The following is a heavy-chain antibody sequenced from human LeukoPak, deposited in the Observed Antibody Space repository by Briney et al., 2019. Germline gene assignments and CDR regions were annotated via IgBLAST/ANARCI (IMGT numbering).Heavy chain of an antibody. D-gene: IGHD1-1*01. V-gene: IGHV3-53*01. CDR1: GFTVSSNY. Sequence: GGSLRLSCAASGFTVSSNYMSWVRQAPGKGLEWVSLIYSGGNTYYADSVKGRFTISRDNSKNTLYLQINSLSAEDTAVYYCARDRVNWNDVGGLFDYWDQGTLVTVSS. CDR3: ARDRVNWNDVGGLFDY. J-gene: IGHJ4*02. CDR2: IYSGGNT.